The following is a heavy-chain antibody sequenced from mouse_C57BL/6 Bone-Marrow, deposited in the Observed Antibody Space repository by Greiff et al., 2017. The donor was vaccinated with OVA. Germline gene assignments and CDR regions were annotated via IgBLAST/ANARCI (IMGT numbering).Heavy chain of an antibody. Sequence: GGGLVQPKGSLKLSCAASGFTFNTYAMHWVRQAPGKALEWAARIRSNSSNYATYYADSVKDRFTISRDDSQSMHYLQMNNMKTEDTDMYYSVRGRQTAVDLVGYFDVWGTGTTVTVSS. D-gene: IGHD1-1*02. V-gene: IGHV10-3*01. CDR2: IRSNSSNYAT. CDR1: GFTFNTYA. CDR3: VRGRQTAVDLVGYFDV. J-gene: IGHJ1*03.